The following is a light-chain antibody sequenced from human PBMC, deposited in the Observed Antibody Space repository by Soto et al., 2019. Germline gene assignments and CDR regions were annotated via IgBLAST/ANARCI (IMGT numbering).Light chain of an antibody. Sequence: QAFRTHSPSSSGSPGQSVTISCTGTSSDVGGYNYVSWYQQHPGKAPKLMIYEVSKRPSGVPDRFSGSKSGNTASLTVSGLQAEDEADYYCSSYAGSNRVFGTGTKVTVL. CDR1: SSDVGGYNY. CDR3: SSYAGSNRV. J-gene: IGLJ1*01. CDR2: EVS. V-gene: IGLV2-8*01.